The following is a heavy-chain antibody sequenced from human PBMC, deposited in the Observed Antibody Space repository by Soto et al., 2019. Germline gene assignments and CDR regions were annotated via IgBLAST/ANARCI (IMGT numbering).Heavy chain of an antibody. Sequence: PSETLSLTCAVYGGSFSGYYWSWIRQPPGKGLEWIGEINHSGSTNYNPSLKSRVTISVDTSKNQFSLKLSSVTAADTAVYYCARGDCTNGVCYRWFDPWGQGTLVTVS. J-gene: IGHJ5*02. V-gene: IGHV4-34*01. CDR2: INHSGST. D-gene: IGHD2-8*01. CDR3: ARGDCTNGVCYRWFDP. CDR1: GGSFSGYY.